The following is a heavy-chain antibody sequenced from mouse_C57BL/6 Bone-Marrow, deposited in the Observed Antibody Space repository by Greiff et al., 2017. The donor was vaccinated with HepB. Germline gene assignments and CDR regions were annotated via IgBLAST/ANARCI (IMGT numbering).Heavy chain of an antibody. CDR3: ARQITTVPMDY. CDR2: ISSGGSYT. J-gene: IGHJ4*01. V-gene: IGHV5-6*01. CDR1: GFTFSSYG. Sequence: EVQVVESGGDLVKPGGSLKLSCAASGFTFSSYGMSWVRQTPDKRLEWVATISSGGSYTYYPDSVKGRFTISRDNAKNTLYLQMSSLKSEDTAMYYCARQITTVPMDYWGQGTSVTVSS. D-gene: IGHD1-1*01.